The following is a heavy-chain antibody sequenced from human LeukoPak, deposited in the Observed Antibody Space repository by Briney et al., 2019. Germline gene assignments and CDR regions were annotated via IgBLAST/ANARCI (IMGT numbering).Heavy chain of an antibody. CDR3: ARHSGSGWQALGY. CDR2: TSYNGNT. CDR1: GYTFSDYG. J-gene: IGHJ4*02. D-gene: IGHD6-19*01. Sequence: SVKVSCKASGYTFSDYGISWVRQAPGLGLEWMGWTSYNGNTNYAQKFQDRVTMTTDTSTTTAYMELRSLESDDTAVYYCARHSGSGWQALGYWGQGTLVTVSS. V-gene: IGHV1-18*04.